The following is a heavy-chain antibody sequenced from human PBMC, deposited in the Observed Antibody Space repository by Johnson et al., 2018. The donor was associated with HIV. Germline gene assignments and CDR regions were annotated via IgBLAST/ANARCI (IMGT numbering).Heavy chain of an antibody. D-gene: IGHD2-15*01. V-gene: IGHV3-30-3*01. CDR2: ISYDGSNK. J-gene: IGHJ3*02. Sequence: VQLVESGGGLVQPGGSLRLSCAASGFTFSNYAMHWVRQAPGKGLEWVAVISYDGSNKYYADSVKGRFTISRDNSKNTLYLQMNSRRAEDTAVYYCARGDCSGGSCYSEGATDAFDIWGQGTMVTVSS. CDR1: GFTFSNYA. CDR3: ARGDCSGGSCYSEGATDAFDI.